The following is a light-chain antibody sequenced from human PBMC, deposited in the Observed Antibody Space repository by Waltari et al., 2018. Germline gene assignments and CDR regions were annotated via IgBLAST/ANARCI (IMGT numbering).Light chain of an antibody. CDR1: KLGDKY. Sequence: SYELTQPPSVSVSPGQTASIPCSGDKLGDKYACWYQQKPGQSPVLVIYQDSKRPSGIPERFSGSNSGNTATLTISGTQAMDEADYNCQAWDSSTLYVFGTGTKVTVL. V-gene: IGLV3-1*01. CDR3: QAWDSSTLYV. CDR2: QDS. J-gene: IGLJ1*01.